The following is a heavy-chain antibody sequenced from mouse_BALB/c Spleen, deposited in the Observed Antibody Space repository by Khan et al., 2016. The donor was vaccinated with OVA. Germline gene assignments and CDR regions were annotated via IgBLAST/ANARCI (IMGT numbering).Heavy chain of an antibody. CDR1: GYSFTTYY. CDR3: ARQGTSSWFAY. D-gene: IGHD1-1*01. V-gene: IGHV1S135*01. J-gene: IGHJ3*01. Sequence: IQLQPSGPYLIKPGASVKISCKASGYSFTTYYIHWVKQSHGKSLEWIGYIDPFNGSTTYNQKFKGKATLTVDKSSSTAYMHLSSLTSEDSAVXYCARQGTSSWFAYWRQGTLVTVSA. CDR2: IDPFNGST.